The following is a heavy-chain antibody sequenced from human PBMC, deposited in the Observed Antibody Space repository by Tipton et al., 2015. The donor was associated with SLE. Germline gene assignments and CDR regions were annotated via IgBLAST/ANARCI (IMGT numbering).Heavy chain of an antibody. CDR2: IDPSDSYT. D-gene: IGHD1-1*01. CDR1: GYSFTSYW. V-gene: IGHV5-10-1*01. J-gene: IGHJ6*02. CDR3: ARHVAGTGYYYGMDV. Sequence: QLVQSGAEVKKPGESLRISCKGSGYSFTSYWISWVRQMPGKGLEWMGRIDPSDSYTNYSPSFQGHVTISADKSISTAYLQWSSLTASDTAMYYCARHVAGTGYYYGMDVWGQGTTVTVSS.